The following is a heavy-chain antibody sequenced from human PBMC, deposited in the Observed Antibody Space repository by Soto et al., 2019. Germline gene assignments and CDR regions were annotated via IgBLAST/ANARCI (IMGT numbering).Heavy chain of an antibody. D-gene: IGHD5-18*01. J-gene: IGHJ6*02. CDR2: ISGSGGST. Sequence: EVQLLESGGGLVQPGGSLRLSCAASGFTFSSYAMSWVRQAPGKGLEWVSAISGSGGSTYYADSVKGRFTISSDNSKNTLYLQMTSLRAEDTAVYYCAKVSRYSSGPNYYYGMDVWGQGTTVTVSS. CDR1: GFTFSSYA. CDR3: AKVSRYSSGPNYYYGMDV. V-gene: IGHV3-23*01.